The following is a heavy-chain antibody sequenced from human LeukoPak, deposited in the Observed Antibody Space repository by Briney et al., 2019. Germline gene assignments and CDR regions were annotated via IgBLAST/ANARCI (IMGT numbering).Heavy chain of an antibody. CDR1: GFTFSNAW. J-gene: IGHJ6*03. Sequence: GGSLRLSCAASGFTFSNAWMSWVRQAPGKGLEWVGRIKSKTDGGTTDYAAPVKGRFTISRDDSKNTLYLQMNSLKTEDTAVYYCTTDWLPYYYYYYMDVWGKGTTVTVSS. CDR3: TTDWLPYYYYYYMDV. CDR2: IKSKTDGGTT. D-gene: IGHD5-12*01. V-gene: IGHV3-15*01.